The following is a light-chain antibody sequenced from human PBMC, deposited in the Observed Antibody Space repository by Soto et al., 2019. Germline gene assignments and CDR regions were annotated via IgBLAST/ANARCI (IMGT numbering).Light chain of an antibody. CDR2: GAS. Sequence: EIVLTQSPGTLSLSPGERATLSCRASQSVSSGYLAWYQQKPGQAPRLLIYGASIRATGIPDRFSGSGSGTDFTLTISRLEPEDSAVYYCQQYVSSPRTFGQGTKVEIK. J-gene: IGKJ1*01. V-gene: IGKV3-20*01. CDR3: QQYVSSPRT. CDR1: QSVSSGY.